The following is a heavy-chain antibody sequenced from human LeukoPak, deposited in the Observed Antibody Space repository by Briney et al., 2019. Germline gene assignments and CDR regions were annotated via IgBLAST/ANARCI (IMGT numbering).Heavy chain of an antibody. D-gene: IGHD2-15*01. J-gene: IGHJ5*02. Sequence: GGSLRLSCAASGFTFSSYGMHWVRQAPGKGLEWVAVISYDGSNKYYADSVKGRFTISRDNSKNTLYLQMNRLRAEDTAVYYCAKMRGEYCSGGSCYGNWFDPWGQGTLVTVSS. CDR1: GFTFSSYG. V-gene: IGHV3-30*18. CDR2: ISYDGSNK. CDR3: AKMRGEYCSGGSCYGNWFDP.